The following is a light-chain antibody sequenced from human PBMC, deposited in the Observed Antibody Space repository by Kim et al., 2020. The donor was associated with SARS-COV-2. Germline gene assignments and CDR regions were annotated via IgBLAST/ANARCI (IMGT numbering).Light chain of an antibody. Sequence: VTISCRASQRVGSWVAWYQQKPGKAPKFLIWRASSLESGVPSRFSGSGSGTEFTLTISSLQPDDFATYYCQQYFVIPRTFGQGTKLEI. CDR1: QRVGSW. CDR2: RAS. CDR3: QQYFVIPRT. J-gene: IGKJ2*01. V-gene: IGKV1-5*03.